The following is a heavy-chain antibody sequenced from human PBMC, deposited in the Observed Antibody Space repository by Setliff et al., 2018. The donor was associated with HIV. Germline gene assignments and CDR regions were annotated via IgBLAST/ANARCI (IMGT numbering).Heavy chain of an antibody. D-gene: IGHD2-21*01. CDR2: ISSINGNT. Sequence: ASVKVSCKTSGYTFTAYGINWVRQAPGQGLEWMGGISSINGNTNYAQKFQGRVTMTTDTFTNTAYMELRSLRSDDTAVYYRARGTINNYFDYWGQGTLVTVSS. CDR3: ARGTINNYFDY. CDR1: GYTFTAYG. J-gene: IGHJ4*02. V-gene: IGHV1-18*01.